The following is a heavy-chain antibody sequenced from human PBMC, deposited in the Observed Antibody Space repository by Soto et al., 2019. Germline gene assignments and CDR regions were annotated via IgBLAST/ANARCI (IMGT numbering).Heavy chain of an antibody. Sequence: QVQLVQSGAEVKKPGASVKVSCKASGYTFASYAISCMRQAPGQGLEWMGWISAYNGNTNYAQKLQGRVTMTTHTATSTAYMELRRLRSDDTSVYYWARDPTPTDYWGPGTLGTVSS. CDR1: GYTFASYA. CDR2: ISAYNGNT. CDR3: ARDPTPTDY. V-gene: IGHV1-18*01. J-gene: IGHJ4*02.